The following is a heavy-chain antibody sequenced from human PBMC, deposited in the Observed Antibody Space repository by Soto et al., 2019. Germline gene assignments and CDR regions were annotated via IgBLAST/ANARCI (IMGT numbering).Heavy chain of an antibody. Sequence: QVTLKESGPVLVKPTETLTLTCTVSGFSLSNARMGVSWIRQPPGKALEWLAHIFSNDEKSYSTSLKSRLTISKDTSKSQVVLTMTNMDPVDTATYYCARIRGVGATRDFDYWGQGTLVTVSS. J-gene: IGHJ4*02. CDR2: IFSNDEK. CDR3: ARIRGVGATRDFDY. V-gene: IGHV2-26*01. CDR1: GFSLSNARMG. D-gene: IGHD1-26*01.